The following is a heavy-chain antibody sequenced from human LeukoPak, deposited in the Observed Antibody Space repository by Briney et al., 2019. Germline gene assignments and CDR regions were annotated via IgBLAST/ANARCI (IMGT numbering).Heavy chain of an antibody. D-gene: IGHD3-3*01. CDR1: GFTFSNAW. Sequence: GGSLRLSCAASGFTFSNAWMSWVRQAPGKGLECVGRIKSKTDGGTTDYAAPVKGRFTISRDDSKNTLYLQMNSLKTEDTAVYYCTTAYYDFWSGYYRFDYWGQGTLVTVSS. CDR2: IKSKTDGGTT. J-gene: IGHJ4*02. CDR3: TTAYYDFWSGYYRFDY. V-gene: IGHV3-15*01.